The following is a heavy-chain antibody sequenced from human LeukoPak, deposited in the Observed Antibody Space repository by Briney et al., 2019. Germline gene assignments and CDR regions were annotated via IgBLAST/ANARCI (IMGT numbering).Heavy chain of an antibody. CDR2: INHSGST. J-gene: IGHJ5*02. V-gene: IGHV4-34*01. CDR3: ARGHPPSIITMARGGGWFDP. CDR1: GGSFSGYY. D-gene: IGHD3-10*01. Sequence: SETLSLTCAVYGGSFSGYYWSWIRRPPGKGLECIGEINHSGSTNYNPSLKSRVTISVDTSKNQFSLKLSSVTAADTAVYYCARGHPPSIITMARGGGWFDPWGQGTLATVSS.